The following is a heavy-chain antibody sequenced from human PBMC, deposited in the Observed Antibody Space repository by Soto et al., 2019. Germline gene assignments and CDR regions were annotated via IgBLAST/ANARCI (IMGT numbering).Heavy chain of an antibody. CDR1: GFTFSSYA. V-gene: IGHV3-23*01. CDR2: ISGSGGST. CDR3: AKDRRAAAAANWFDP. Sequence: GRSLRLSCAASGFTFSSYAMSWVRQAPGKGLEWVSAISGSGGSTYYADSVKGRFTISRDNSKNTLYLQMNSLRAEDTAVYYCAKDRRAAAAANWFDPWGQGTLVTVSS. J-gene: IGHJ5*02. D-gene: IGHD6-13*01.